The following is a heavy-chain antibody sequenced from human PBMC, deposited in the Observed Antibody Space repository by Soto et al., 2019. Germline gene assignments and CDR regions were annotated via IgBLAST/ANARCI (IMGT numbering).Heavy chain of an antibody. Sequence: RLSCAASGFTFSSYGLHWVRQAPGKGLACVAVILNDGSNKYYAHSVKGRFTISRDNTKNTLYLQMNSLRAEDTAVYYCASEVVPAAPLKYYYYYGMHVWSQWTT. J-gene: IGHJ6*02. CDR2: ILNDGSNK. V-gene: IGHV3-33*01. CDR1: GFTFSSYG. CDR3: ASEVVPAAPLKYYYYYGMHV. D-gene: IGHD2-2*01.